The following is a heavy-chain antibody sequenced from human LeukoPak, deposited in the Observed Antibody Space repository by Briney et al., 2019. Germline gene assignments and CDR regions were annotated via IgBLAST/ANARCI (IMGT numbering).Heavy chain of an antibody. CDR1: GGSFSGYY. CDR3: ARARQGYSSSSGRYYYYYYMDV. V-gene: IGHV4-34*01. Sequence: SETLSLTCAVYGGSFSGYYWSWIRQPPGKGLEWIGEINHSGSTNYNPSLKSRVTISVDTSKNQFSLKLSSVTAADTAVYYCARARQGYSSSSGRYYYYYYMDVWGKGTTVTVSS. D-gene: IGHD6-6*01. CDR2: INHSGST. J-gene: IGHJ6*03.